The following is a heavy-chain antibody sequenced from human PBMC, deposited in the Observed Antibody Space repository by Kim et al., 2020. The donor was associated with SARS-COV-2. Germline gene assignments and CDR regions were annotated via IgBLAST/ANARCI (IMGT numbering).Heavy chain of an antibody. CDR3: ARRAHDVTYYYFDY. J-gene: IGHJ4*02. V-gene: IGHV3-74*01. D-gene: IGHD1-26*01. Sequence: YADSVKGRFPISRDTAKNALYMQMNRLRAEDTAVYYCARRAHDVTYYYFDYWGQGALVTVSS.